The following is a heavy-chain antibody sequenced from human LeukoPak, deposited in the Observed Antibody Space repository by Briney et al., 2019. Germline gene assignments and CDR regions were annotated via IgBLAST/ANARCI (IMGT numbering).Heavy chain of an antibody. Sequence: GRSLRLSCAASGFTFSSYAMSWVRQAPGKGLEWVSAISGSGGSTYYADSVKGRFTISRDNSKNTLYLQMNSLRAEDTAVYYCAKDMGAGLAVAPRPGMDVWGQGTTVTVSS. CDR1: GFTFSSYA. CDR2: ISGSGGST. CDR3: AKDMGAGLAVAPRPGMDV. D-gene: IGHD6-19*01. V-gene: IGHV3-23*01. J-gene: IGHJ6*02.